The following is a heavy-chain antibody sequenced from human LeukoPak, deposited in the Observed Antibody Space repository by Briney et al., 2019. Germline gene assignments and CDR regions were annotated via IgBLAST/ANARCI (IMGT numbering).Heavy chain of an antibody. CDR3: VRGVGVSRFNYLDP. J-gene: IGHJ5*02. Sequence: GGSLRLSCAASGFTFSSFGMHWVRQAPGKGLEWVAVIWYDASNKYYADSVKGRFTISRDNSKNTLYLQTNSLRDDDTAVYYCVRGVGVSRFNYLDPWGQGTLVIVSS. V-gene: IGHV3-33*01. CDR2: IWYDASNK. D-gene: IGHD1-7*01. CDR1: GFTFSSFG.